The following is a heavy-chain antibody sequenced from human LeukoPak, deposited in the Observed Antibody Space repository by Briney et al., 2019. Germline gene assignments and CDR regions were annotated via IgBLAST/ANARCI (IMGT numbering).Heavy chain of an antibody. Sequence: PGGSLRLSCAVSGFTFNRSAMGWVRQAPGKGLEWDSGISSSGGSTDYADSVKGRFTVSRDNSKNTVYLQMNNLRAEDTAVYYRAKDDLGPYEQWLDYWGQGTLVTVSS. CDR2: ISSSGGST. J-gene: IGHJ4*02. D-gene: IGHD6-19*01. V-gene: IGHV3-23*01. CDR3: AKDDLGPYEQWLDY. CDR1: GFTFNRSA.